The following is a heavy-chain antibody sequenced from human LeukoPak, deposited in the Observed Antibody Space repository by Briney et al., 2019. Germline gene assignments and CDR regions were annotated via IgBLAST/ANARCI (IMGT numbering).Heavy chain of an antibody. D-gene: IGHD3-22*01. CDR2: INSDGSST. V-gene: IGHV3-74*01. CDR1: GFTFSSYW. Sequence: GGSLRLSCAASGFTFSSYWMHWVRQAPGKGLVWVSRINSDGSSTSYADSVKGRFTISRDNAKNTLYLQMNSLRAEDTAVYYCARVMYDSSGYYLPDAFDIWGQGTMVTVSS. CDR3: ARVMYDSSGYYLPDAFDI. J-gene: IGHJ3*02.